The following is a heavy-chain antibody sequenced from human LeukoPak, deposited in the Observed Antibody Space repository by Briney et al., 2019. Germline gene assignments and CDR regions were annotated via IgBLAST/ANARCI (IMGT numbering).Heavy chain of an antibody. Sequence: PGGSLRLSCAASGFTFSSYSMTWVRQAPGKGLEWVSSISSSSGYIYYADSVKGRFTISRDNAKNSLYLQMNSLRAEDTAVYYCARVRGNWNDLYFDYWGQGTLVTVSS. J-gene: IGHJ4*02. CDR3: ARVRGNWNDLYFDY. CDR2: ISSSSGYI. D-gene: IGHD1-1*01. V-gene: IGHV3-21*01. CDR1: GFTFSSYS.